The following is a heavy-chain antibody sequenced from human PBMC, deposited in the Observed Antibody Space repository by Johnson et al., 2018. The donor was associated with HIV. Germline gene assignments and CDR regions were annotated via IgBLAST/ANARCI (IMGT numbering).Heavy chain of an antibody. J-gene: IGHJ3*01. CDR1: GFTVSSNY. CDR3: ARDGESQQLPLGDAFDV. Sequence: EVQLVESGGGVVQPGGSLRLSCAASGFTVSSNYMSWVRQAPGKGLEWVSVIYSGGSTYYVDSVKGRFTISRDNSKNTLYLQMSSLRAEDTAMYYCARDGESQQLPLGDAFDVWGQGTMVTVSS. CDR2: IYSGGST. D-gene: IGHD6-13*01. V-gene: IGHV3-66*01.